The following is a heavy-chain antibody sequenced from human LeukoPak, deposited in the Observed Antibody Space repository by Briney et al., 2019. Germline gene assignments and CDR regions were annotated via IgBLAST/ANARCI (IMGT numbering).Heavy chain of an antibody. CDR2: TIPFVGAA. Sequence: ASVRVSCKASGGTFTSHTITWVRQAAGQGLEWMGGTIPFVGAAHTAQKFHGRVTITTDESTDTAYLELSSLRSEDTAVYYCATDRNLEDCRSSSCYGVWAFNVWGQGTMVTVSS. J-gene: IGHJ3*01. CDR1: GGTFTSHT. D-gene: IGHD2-2*01. V-gene: IGHV1-69*16. CDR3: ATDRNLEDCRSSSCYGVWAFNV.